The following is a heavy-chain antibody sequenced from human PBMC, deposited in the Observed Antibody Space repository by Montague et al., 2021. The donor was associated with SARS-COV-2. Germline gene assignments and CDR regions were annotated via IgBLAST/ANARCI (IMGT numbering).Heavy chain of an antibody. CDR2: KKNSGST. J-gene: IGHJ4*02. D-gene: IGHD6-19*01. V-gene: IGHV4-34*01. Sequence: VCCGKKKNSGSTNYKPSLKSRVTISVDTSKNQFSLKLSSVTAADTAVYYCARGSRQWLVRPPHYYYFDYWGQGTLVTVSS. CDR3: ARGSRQWLVRPPHYYYFDY.